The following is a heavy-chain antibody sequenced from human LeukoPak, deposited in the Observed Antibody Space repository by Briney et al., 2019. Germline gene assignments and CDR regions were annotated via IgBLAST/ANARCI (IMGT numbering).Heavy chain of an antibody. J-gene: IGHJ4*02. D-gene: IGHD6-13*01. CDR2: IFYSGST. CDR3: ARLNGYRADEKLENDDY. V-gene: IGHV4-59*01. CDR1: GGSISSYY. Sequence: SETLSLTCTVSGGSISSYYWSWIRQPPGKGLEWIAHIFYSGSTNYNPSLKSRVTISVDTSKNQFSLKMSSVTAADTAVYYCARLNGYRADEKLENDDYWGQGTLVTVSS.